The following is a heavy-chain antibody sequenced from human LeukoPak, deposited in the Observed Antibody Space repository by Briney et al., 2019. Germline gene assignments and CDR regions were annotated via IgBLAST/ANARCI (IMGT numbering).Heavy chain of an antibody. J-gene: IGHJ4*02. CDR1: GFNFNSYW. CDR3: ARYYGSGTYALDY. CDR2: INSDGSST. Sequence: PGGSLRLSCAASGFNFNSYWMHWVRHAPGKGLVWVSRINSDGSSTSYADSVKGRFTISRDNAKNTLYLQMNSLRAEDTAVYYCARYYGSGTYALDYWGQGTLVTVSS. V-gene: IGHV3-74*01. D-gene: IGHD3-10*01.